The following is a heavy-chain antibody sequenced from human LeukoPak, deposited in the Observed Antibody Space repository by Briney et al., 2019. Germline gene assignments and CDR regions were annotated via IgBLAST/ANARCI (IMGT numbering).Heavy chain of an antibody. CDR1: GITFSSYG. J-gene: IGHJ5*02. CDR3: AGAYYDILTGYQEFDP. CDR2: IWYDGSNQ. V-gene: IGHV3-30*02. Sequence: PGGSLRLSCAASGITFSSYGMHWVRQAPGRGLEWVAFIWYDGSNQYYADSVKGRFTISRDNSKNTLYLQMNTLRDEDTAVYYCAGAYYDILTGYQEFDPWGQGTLVIVSS. D-gene: IGHD3-9*01.